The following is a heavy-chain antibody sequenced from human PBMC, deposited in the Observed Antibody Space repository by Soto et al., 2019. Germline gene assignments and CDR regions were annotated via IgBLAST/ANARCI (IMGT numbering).Heavy chain of an antibody. Sequence: QVQLVQSGAEVKKPGSSVKVSCKASGGTFSSYAISWVRQAPGQGLEWMGGIIPIFGTANYAQEFQGRVTITADESTSTAYMELSSLRSEDTAVYYCARERDYYDSSGMNWFDPWGQGTLVTVSS. V-gene: IGHV1-69*19. CDR2: IIPIFGTA. D-gene: IGHD3-22*01. CDR3: ARERDYYDSSGMNWFDP. CDR1: GGTFSSYA. J-gene: IGHJ5*02.